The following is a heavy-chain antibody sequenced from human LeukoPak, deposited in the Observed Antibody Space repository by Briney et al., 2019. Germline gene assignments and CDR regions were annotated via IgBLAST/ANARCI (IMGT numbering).Heavy chain of an antibody. V-gene: IGHV4-39*01. D-gene: IGHD3-22*01. CDR1: GGSISSYSYY. CDR2: INYSGST. Sequence: SETLSLICTVSGGSISSYSYYWGWIRQPPGKGLEWIGGINYSGSTNYTPSLKTRVTISVDTSRDQFSLKMSSVTAADTAVYYCVTIMYDSSGYSYFDLWGQGTLVTVSS. J-gene: IGHJ4*02. CDR3: VTIMYDSSGYSYFDL.